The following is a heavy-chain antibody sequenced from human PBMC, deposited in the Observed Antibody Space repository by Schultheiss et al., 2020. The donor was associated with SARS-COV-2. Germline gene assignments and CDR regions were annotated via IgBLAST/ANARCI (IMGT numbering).Heavy chain of an antibody. J-gene: IGHJ4*02. Sequence: SVKVSCKASGYTFTGFYVHWVRQAPGQGLEWMGGIIPVFGSANYAQKFQGRVTITSDASTSTAYMELSSLKSEDTAVYYCARGGSGYFPPNWGQGTQVTVSS. D-gene: IGHD3-3*01. V-gene: IGHV1-69*13. CDR2: IIPVFGSA. CDR1: GYTFTGFY. CDR3: ARGGSGYFPPN.